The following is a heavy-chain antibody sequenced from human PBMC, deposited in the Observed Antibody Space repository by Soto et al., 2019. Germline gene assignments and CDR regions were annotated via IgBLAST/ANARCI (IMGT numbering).Heavy chain of an antibody. J-gene: IGHJ4*02. CDR2: IWYDRSNK. V-gene: IGHV3-33*01. CDR3: ARVRSSYGSGSYPFDY. CDR1: GFTFSSYG. Sequence: GGSLRLSCAASGFTFSSYGMHWVRQAPGKGLEWVAVIWYDRSNKYYADSVKGRFTISRDNSKNTLYLQMNSLRAEDTAVYYCARVRSSYGSGSYPFDYWGQGTLVTVSS. D-gene: IGHD3-10*01.